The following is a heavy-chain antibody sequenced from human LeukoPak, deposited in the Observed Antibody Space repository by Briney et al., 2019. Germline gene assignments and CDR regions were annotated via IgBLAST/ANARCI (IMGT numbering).Heavy chain of an antibody. V-gene: IGHV3-66*01. CDR3: ARLNFGDDY. D-gene: IGHD4-17*01. CDR1: GFTVSSNY. J-gene: IGHJ4*02. CDR2: IYGSTSA. Sequence: GGSLRLSCAASGFTVSSNYINWVRQAPGKGLEWVSLIYGSTSADYEDSVKGRFTISRDTSMNTVYLQMNSLRAEDTAVYYCARLNFGDDYWGQGTLVTVSS.